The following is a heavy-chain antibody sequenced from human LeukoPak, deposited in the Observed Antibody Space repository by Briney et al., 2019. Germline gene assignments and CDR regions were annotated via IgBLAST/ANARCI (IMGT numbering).Heavy chain of an antibody. CDR2: ISDSGGST. Sequence: PGGSLRLSCAASGFTFSSYAMTWVRQAPGKGLEWVSGISDSGGSTYYADSVKGRFTISRDNSKNTLYLQMNSLRAEDTAVYYCARNQDYGVYNSVGAFDIWGQGTMVTVSS. D-gene: IGHD4-17*01. V-gene: IGHV3-23*01. CDR1: GFTFSSYA. CDR3: ARNQDYGVYNSVGAFDI. J-gene: IGHJ3*02.